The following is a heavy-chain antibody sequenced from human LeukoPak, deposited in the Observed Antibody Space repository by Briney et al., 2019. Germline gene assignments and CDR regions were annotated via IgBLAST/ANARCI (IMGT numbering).Heavy chain of an antibody. J-gene: IGHJ4*02. CDR1: GGSFSGYY. V-gene: IGHV4-34*01. CDR3: ARHRGPFRGRGYCSGGSCAFDY. Sequence: PSETLSLTCAVYGGSFSGYYWSWIRQPPGKGLEWIGEINHSGSTNYNPSLKSRVTISVDTSKNQFSLKLSSVTAADTAVYYCARHRGPFRGRGYCSGGSCAFDYWGQGTLVTVSS. D-gene: IGHD2-15*01. CDR2: INHSGST.